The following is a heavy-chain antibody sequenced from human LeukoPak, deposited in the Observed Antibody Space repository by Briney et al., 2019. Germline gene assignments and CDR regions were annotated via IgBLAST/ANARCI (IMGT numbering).Heavy chain of an antibody. CDR1: GFIFSAYA. CDR3: ASFSFYCSGGSCAEGVDY. J-gene: IGHJ4*02. V-gene: IGHV3-30-3*01. CDR2: ISYDGTNK. D-gene: IGHD2-15*01. Sequence: GGSLRLSCAASGFIFSAYAMHWVRQAPGKGLQWVAVISYDGTNKYYADSVKGRFTISRDNSKNTLYLQMNSLRAEDTAVYYCASFSFYCSGGSCAEGVDYWGQGTLVTVSS.